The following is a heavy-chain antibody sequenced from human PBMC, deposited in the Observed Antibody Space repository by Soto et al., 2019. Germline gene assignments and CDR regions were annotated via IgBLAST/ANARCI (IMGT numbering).Heavy chain of an antibody. CDR1: GYTFTSYG. CDR2: ISAYNGNT. Sequence: ASVKVSCKASGYTFTSYGISWVRQAPGQGLEWMGWISAYNGNTNYAQKLQGRVTMTTDTSTSTAYMELRSLRSDDTAVYYCARTRNYYDSSAPPSLYDYWGQGSLVTVSS. CDR3: ARTRNYYDSSAPPSLYDY. D-gene: IGHD3-22*01. V-gene: IGHV1-18*01. J-gene: IGHJ4*02.